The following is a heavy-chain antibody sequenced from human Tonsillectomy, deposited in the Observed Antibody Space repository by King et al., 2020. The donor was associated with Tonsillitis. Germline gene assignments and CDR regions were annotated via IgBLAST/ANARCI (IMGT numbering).Heavy chain of an antibody. Sequence: LQLQESGPGLVKPSETLSLTCTVSGASISSRIYYWGWIRQPPGKGLEWIGSISYSGSSYYNPSLRSRFTISVDTSKNQLSLKLSSGTAADTAVYYCARHLPIAAHDAFDIWGQGTMVTVSS. V-gene: IGHV4-39*01. J-gene: IGHJ3*02. CDR3: ARHLPIAAHDAFDI. D-gene: IGHD2-21*01. CDR2: ISYSGSS. CDR1: GASISSRIYY.